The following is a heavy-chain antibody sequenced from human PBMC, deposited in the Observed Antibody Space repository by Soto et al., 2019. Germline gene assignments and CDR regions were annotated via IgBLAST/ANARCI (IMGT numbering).Heavy chain of an antibody. CDR2: ISSSSSYI. CDR1: GFTFSSYS. V-gene: IGHV3-21*01. D-gene: IGHD6-19*01. CDR3: ARGFSGGWASTPGYFDY. Sequence: EVQLVESGGGLVKPGGSLRLSCAASGFTFSSYSMNWVRQAPGKGLEWVSSISSSSSYIYYADSVKGRFTISRDNAKNSLYLQMNSLRAEDTAVYYCARGFSGGWASTPGYFDYWGQGTLVTVSS. J-gene: IGHJ4*02.